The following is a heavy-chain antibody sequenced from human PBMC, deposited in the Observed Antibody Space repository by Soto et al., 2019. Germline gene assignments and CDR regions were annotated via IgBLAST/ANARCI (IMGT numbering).Heavy chain of an antibody. CDR2: ISSRSTFI. Sequence: PGGSLRLSCTVLGFTLTNENMNWVRQAPGKGLEWASSISSRSTFINYADSVKGRLTISRDNDKGLVYLQMNSLRAEDTAVYYCARDPPLSMIVVVGVDDFWGQGTLVTVSS. CDR3: ARDPPLSMIVVVGVDDF. CDR1: GFTLTNEN. D-gene: IGHD3-22*01. V-gene: IGHV3-21*06. J-gene: IGHJ4*02.